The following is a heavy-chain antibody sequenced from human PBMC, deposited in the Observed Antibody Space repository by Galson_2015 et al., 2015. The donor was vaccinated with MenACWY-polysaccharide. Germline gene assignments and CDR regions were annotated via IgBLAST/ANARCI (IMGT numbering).Heavy chain of an antibody. CDR3: VMTTVTPRGY. CDR1: GFIFSSYS. D-gene: IGHD4-17*01. CDR2: ISSSSSTI. Sequence: SLRLSCAASGFIFSSYSMNRVRQAPGKGLEWVSYISSSSSTIYYADSVKGRFTISRDNAKNSLYLQMNSLRGEDTAVYYCVMTTVTPRGYWGQGTLVTVSS. V-gene: IGHV3-48*01. J-gene: IGHJ4*02.